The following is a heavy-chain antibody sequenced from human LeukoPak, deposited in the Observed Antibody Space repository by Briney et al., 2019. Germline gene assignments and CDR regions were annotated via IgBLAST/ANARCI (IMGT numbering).Heavy chain of an antibody. V-gene: IGHV3-30-3*01. CDR1: GFTFSSYA. J-gene: IGHJ4*02. D-gene: IGHD2-15*01. CDR3: AGATGYVFHY. CDR2: ISYDGSSK. Sequence: PGGSLRLSCAASGFTFSSYAMHWVRQAPGKGLEWVAIISYDGSSKYYADSVKGRFTLSRDNSKNTLYLQMNSLRPEDTAVYYCAGATGYVFHYWGQGTLVTVSS.